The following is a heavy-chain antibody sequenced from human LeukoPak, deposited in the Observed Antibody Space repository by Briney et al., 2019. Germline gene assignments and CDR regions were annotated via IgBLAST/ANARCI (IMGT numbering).Heavy chain of an antibody. CDR3: ARGKYQISIFCSGGSCYPGAFDI. J-gene: IGHJ3*02. D-gene: IGHD2-15*01. V-gene: IGHV4-59*01. CDR1: GGSISSYY. Sequence: KASETLSLTCTVSGGSISSYYWSWIRQLPEKGQEWIGYIYYCGRTSYNPSLKSRVTISVDTSKNHFSLKLSSVTAADTAVYYCARGKYQISIFCSGGSCYPGAFDIWGQGTMGTVSS. CDR2: IYYCGRT.